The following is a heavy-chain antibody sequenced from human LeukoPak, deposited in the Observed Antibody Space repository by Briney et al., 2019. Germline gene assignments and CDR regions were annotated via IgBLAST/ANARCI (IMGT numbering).Heavy chain of an antibody. CDR3: ARTLLQGGYDILTGYFDY. Sequence: ASVKVSCKASGGTFSSYAISWVRQAPGQGLEWMGGITPIFGTANYAQKFQGRVTITTDESTSTAYMELSSLRSEDTAVYYCARTLLQGGYDILTGYFDYWGQGTLVTVSS. CDR1: GGTFSSYA. D-gene: IGHD3-9*01. CDR2: ITPIFGTA. V-gene: IGHV1-69*05. J-gene: IGHJ4*02.